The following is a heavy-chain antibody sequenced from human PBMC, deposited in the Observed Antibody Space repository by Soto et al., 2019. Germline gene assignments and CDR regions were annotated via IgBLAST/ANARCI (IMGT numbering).Heavy chain of an antibody. J-gene: IGHJ1*01. D-gene: IGHD6-13*01. CDR3: AKDIRAAGKLGGYFQH. V-gene: IGHV3-43D*03. CDR2: ISWDGGST. CDR1: GFTFDDYA. Sequence: GGSLRLSCAASGFTFDDYAMHWVRQAPGKGLEWVSLISWDGGSTYYADSVKGRFTISRDNSKNSLYLQMNSLRAEDTALYYCAKDIRAAGKLGGYFQHWGQGTLVTVSS.